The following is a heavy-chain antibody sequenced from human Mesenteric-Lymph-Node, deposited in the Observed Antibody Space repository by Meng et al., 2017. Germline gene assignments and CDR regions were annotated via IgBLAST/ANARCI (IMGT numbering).Heavy chain of an antibody. CDR2: INLNSGGT. D-gene: IGHD3-22*01. Sequence: QVQLVQSGAEVKKPGASVKVSCKASGYTFTGYYIPWVRQAPGQGLEWMGRINLNSGGTNYAQKFQGRVTMTWDTSISAAQMELSSLRSDDTAVYYCAAFYYESSGYFRADYWGQGILVTVPQ. V-gene: IGHV1-2*06. J-gene: IGHJ4*02. CDR1: GYTFTGYY. CDR3: AAFYYESSGYFRADY.